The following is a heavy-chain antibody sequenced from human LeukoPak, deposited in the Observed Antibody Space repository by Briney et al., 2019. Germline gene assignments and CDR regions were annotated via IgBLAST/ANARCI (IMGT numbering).Heavy chain of an antibody. V-gene: IGHV3-30-3*01. CDR2: ISYDGSNK. J-gene: IGHJ6*03. CDR1: GFTFSSYA. CDR3: ARSYCDSTSCYLYYYYYMDV. D-gene: IGHD2-2*01. Sequence: PGGSLRLSCTASGFTFSSYAIHWVRQAPGKGLEWVAVISYDGSNKYYADSVKGRFTISRDNSKNTLYLQMNSLRAEDTAVYYCARSYCDSTSCYLYYYYYMDVWGKGTTVTVSS.